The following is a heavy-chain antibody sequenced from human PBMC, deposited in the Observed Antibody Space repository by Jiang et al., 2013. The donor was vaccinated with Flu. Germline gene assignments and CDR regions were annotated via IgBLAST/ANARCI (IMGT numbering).Heavy chain of an antibody. CDR1: GYKFADYW. J-gene: IGHJ4*01. CDR2: IFPGDSDT. Sequence: GAEVKKPGESLKISCKGSGYKFADYWIAWVRQMPGKGLEWVGIIFPGDSDTTYSPSFEGQVTISVDKTNNTAYLQWRSLKASDSGIYFCARRDDDFGSYFLEDWGQGTLVIVSS. D-gene: IGHD2/OR15-2a*01. V-gene: IGHV5-51*01. CDR3: ARRDDDFGSYFLED.